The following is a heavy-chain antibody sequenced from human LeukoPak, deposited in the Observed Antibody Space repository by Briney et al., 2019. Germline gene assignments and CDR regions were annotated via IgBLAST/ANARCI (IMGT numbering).Heavy chain of an antibody. CDR1: GGSISSYY. V-gene: IGHV4-4*07. D-gene: IGHD6-13*01. J-gene: IGHJ5*02. CDR2: IYTSGST. CDR3: ARRPRSSSWYPPWFDP. Sequence: SETLSLTCTVSGGSISSYYWSWIRQPAGKGLEWIGLIYTSGSTNYNPSLKSRVTISVDTSKNQFSLKLSSVTAADTAVYYCARRPRSSSWYPPWFDPWGQGTRVTVSS.